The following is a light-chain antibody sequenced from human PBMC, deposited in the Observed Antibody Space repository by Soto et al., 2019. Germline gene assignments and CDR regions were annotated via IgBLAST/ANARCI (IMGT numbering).Light chain of an antibody. J-gene: IGLJ2*01. CDR2: DVS. V-gene: IGLV2-14*03. CDR3: SSYTSSTTLV. CDR1: SSDVGGYNS. Sequence: QSVLTQPASVSGSPGQSITISCTGISSDVGGYNSVSWYQQHPGKAPKLMVYDVSIRPSGVSNRFSGSKSGNTASLTISGLQAEDDADYYCSSYTSSTTLVFGGGTKLTVL.